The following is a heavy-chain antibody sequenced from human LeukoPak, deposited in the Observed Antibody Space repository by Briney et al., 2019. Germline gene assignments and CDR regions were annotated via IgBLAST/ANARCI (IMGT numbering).Heavy chain of an antibody. J-gene: IGHJ6*03. D-gene: IGHD2-2*01. CDR1: GGSFSGYY. V-gene: IGHV4-34*01. CDR2: INHSGST. Sequence: PSETLSLTCAVYGGSFSGYYWSWIRQPPGKGLEWIGEINHSGSTNYNPSLKSRVTISVDTSKNQFSLKLSSVTAADTAVYYCARRDIVVVPAAMRVYYYYYMDVWGKGTTVTISS. CDR3: ARRDIVVVPAAMRVYYYYYMDV.